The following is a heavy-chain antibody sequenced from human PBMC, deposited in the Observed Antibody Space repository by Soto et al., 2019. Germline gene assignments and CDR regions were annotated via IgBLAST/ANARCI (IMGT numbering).Heavy chain of an antibody. CDR2: AYYSGST. CDR3: ARGTDYTQIASYHYGMDV. J-gene: IGHJ6*02. Sequence: SETLSLTCTVSGKSVSTFYWSWIRQPPGKGLEWIGHAYYSGSTNYDPSLKSRVTISVDMSKNQVSLRLTSVAAADTAVYYCARGTDYTQIASYHYGMDVWGQGTSVTVSS. V-gene: IGHV4-59*02. CDR1: GKSVSTFY. D-gene: IGHD4-4*01.